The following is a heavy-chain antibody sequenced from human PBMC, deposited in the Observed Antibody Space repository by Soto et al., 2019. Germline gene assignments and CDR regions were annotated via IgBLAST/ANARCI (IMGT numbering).Heavy chain of an antibody. V-gene: IGHV1-24*01. CDR3: ATRSQLRLYFDY. CDR1: GYTLTELS. CDR2: FDPEDGET. Sequence: ASVKVSCKVSGYTLTELSMHWVRQAPGKGLVWMVGFDPEDGETIYAQKFKGRVTMTEDTSTDTAYMELSSLRSEDTAVYYCATRSQLRLYFDYWGQGTLVTVSS. J-gene: IGHJ4*02. D-gene: IGHD2-2*01.